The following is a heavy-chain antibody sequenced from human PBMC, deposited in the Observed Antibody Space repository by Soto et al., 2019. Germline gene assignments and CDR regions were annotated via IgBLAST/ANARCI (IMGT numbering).Heavy chain of an antibody. J-gene: IGHJ5*02. Sequence: GGSLRLSCTASGFTFGDYAMSWFRQAPGKGLEWVGFIRSKAYGGTTEYAASVKGRFTISRDDSKSIAYLQMNSLKTEDTAVYYCTRDHHYDSSGYYSGNWFDPWGQGTLVTRLL. CDR2: IRSKAYGGTT. D-gene: IGHD3-22*01. V-gene: IGHV3-49*03. CDR1: GFTFGDYA. CDR3: TRDHHYDSSGYYSGNWFDP.